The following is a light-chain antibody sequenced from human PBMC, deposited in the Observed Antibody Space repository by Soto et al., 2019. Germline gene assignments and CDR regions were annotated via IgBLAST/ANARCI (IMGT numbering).Light chain of an antibody. V-gene: IGLV2-14*01. Sequence: QSALTQPASASGSPGQSVTISCSGTRTDIGTYNYVAWYQQFPGKTPKLLIYGVSTGHSGVSSRFSGSKSGNKASLTISGLQPEDEAADYCISYSGRSTPDVFGSGTKLTVL. J-gene: IGLJ1*01. CDR1: RTDIGTYNY. CDR3: ISYSGRSTPDV. CDR2: GVS.